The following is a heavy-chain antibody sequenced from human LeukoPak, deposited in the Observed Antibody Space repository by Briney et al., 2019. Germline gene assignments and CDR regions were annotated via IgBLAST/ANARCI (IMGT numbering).Heavy chain of an antibody. J-gene: IGHJ4*02. V-gene: IGHV3-30*03. CDR1: GFTFSSSG. CDR2: ISYDGSNK. Sequence: GGSLRLSCAASGFTFSSSGMHWVRQAPGKGLEWVAVISYDGSNKYYADSVKGRFTFSRDNSKNTLYLQMNSLRAEDTAVYYCARGSGYPRGPADYWGQGTLVTVSS. CDR3: ARGSGYPRGPADY. D-gene: IGHD5-12*01.